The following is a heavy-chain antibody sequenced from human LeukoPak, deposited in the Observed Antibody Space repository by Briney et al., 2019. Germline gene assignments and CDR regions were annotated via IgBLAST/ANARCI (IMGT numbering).Heavy chain of an antibody. V-gene: IGHV1-69*13. D-gene: IGHD3-9*01. CDR2: IIPIFGTA. CDR1: GGTFSSYA. Sequence: AASVKVSCKASGGTFSSYAISWVRQAPGQGLEWMGGIIPIFGTANYAQKFQGRVTITADESTSTAYMELSSLRSEDTAVYYCARPLYGILTGYYGPNWFDPWGQGTLVTVSS. J-gene: IGHJ5*02. CDR3: ARPLYGILTGYYGPNWFDP.